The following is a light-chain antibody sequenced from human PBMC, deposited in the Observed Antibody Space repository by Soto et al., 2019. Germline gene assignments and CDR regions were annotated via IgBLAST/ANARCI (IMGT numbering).Light chain of an antibody. CDR3: QQYGSSPYT. CDR1: QSVSNNY. Sequence: EIVLTQSPGTLSLSPGERATLSCRASQSVSNNYLAWYQQNPGQAPGLLIYGASTRATGIPDRFSGSGSGTDFTLTISRLKPEDFAVYYCQQYGSSPYTFGQGTKLEIK. J-gene: IGKJ2*01. V-gene: IGKV3-20*01. CDR2: GAS.